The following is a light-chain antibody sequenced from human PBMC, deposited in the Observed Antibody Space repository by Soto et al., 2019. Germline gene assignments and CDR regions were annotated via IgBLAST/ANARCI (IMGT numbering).Light chain of an antibody. CDR1: QSVSRSY. V-gene: IGKV3-15*01. CDR3: QQYNNWPPWT. J-gene: IGKJ1*01. CDR2: GAS. Sequence: IVMTQSPATLSAPPLETETLSCRTSQSVSRSYLAWYQLKPGQAPRLLIYGASTRATGIPARFSGSGSGTEFTLTISSLQSEDFAVYYCQQYNNWPPWTFGQGTKVDIK.